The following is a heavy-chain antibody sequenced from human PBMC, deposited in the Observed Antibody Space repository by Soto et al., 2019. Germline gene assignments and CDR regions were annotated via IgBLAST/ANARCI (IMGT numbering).Heavy chain of an antibody. V-gene: IGHV5-51*01. CDR1: GYSFTSYW. Sequence: GESLKISCKGSGYSFTSYWIGWVRQMPGKGLEWMGIIYPGDSDTRYSPSFQGQVTISADKSISTAYLQWSSLKASDTAMYYCARSQGVRGVTSGEYYYYGMDVWGQGTTVTVSS. D-gene: IGHD3-10*01. J-gene: IGHJ6*02. CDR2: IYPGDSDT. CDR3: ARSQGVRGVTSGEYYYYGMDV.